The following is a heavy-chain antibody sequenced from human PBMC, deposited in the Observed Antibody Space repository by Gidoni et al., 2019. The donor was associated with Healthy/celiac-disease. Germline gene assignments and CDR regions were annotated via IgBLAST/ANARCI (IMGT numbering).Heavy chain of an antibody. J-gene: IGHJ3*02. CDR3: ARGILGYCSGGSYYSDAFDI. V-gene: IGHV3-11*01. D-gene: IGHD2-15*01. CDR2: ISSSGSTI. Sequence: QVQLVESGGGWVKPGGSLRLSCAASGVTFSDYYMSWIRQAPGKGLEWVSHISSSGSTIYYADAVKGRFTISRDNAKNSLYLQMNSLRAEDTAVYYCARGILGYCSGGSYYSDAFDIWGQGTMVTVSS. CDR1: GVTFSDYY.